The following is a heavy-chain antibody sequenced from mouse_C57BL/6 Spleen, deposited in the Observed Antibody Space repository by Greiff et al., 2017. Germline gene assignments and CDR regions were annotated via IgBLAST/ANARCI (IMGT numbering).Heavy chain of an antibody. CDR1: GYTFTSYW. CDR3: AKSDGYYEGAMDY. Sequence: VQLQQPGAELVKPGASVKLSCKASGYTFTSYWMQWVKQRPGQGLEWIGEIDPSDSYTNYNQKFQGKAPLTVDTSSSTAYMQLSSLTSEDSAVYYCAKSDGYYEGAMDYWGQGTSVTVSS. V-gene: IGHV1-50*01. CDR2: IDPSDSYT. D-gene: IGHD2-3*01. J-gene: IGHJ4*01.